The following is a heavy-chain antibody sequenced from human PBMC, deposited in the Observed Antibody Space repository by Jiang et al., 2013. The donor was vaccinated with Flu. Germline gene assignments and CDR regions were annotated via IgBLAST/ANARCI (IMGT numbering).Heavy chain of an antibody. Sequence: GPGLVKPSQTLSLTCTVSGGSISSGSYYWSWIRQPAGKGLEWIGRIYTSGSTNYNPSLKSRVTISVDTSKNQFSLKLSSVTAADTAVYYCARVSDYDILTRYYYYGMDVWGQGTTVTVSS. J-gene: IGHJ6*02. CDR3: ARVSDYDILTRYYYYGMDV. CDR1: GGSISSGSYY. CDR2: IYTSGST. V-gene: IGHV4-61*02. D-gene: IGHD3-9*01.